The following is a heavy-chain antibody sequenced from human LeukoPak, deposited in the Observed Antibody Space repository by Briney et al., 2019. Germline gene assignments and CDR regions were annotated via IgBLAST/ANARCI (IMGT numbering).Heavy chain of an antibody. V-gene: IGHV4-4*02. Sequence: SETLSLTCALSVGSITSSNWWSGVRQPPGKGRDWFGEFYLSGGTNSNPSPRSRGTISVDKYKNQFSLKLSSVTAADTAVYYCAREATVTLTYYYYYMDVWGKGTTVTISS. CDR2: FYLSGGT. J-gene: IGHJ6*03. D-gene: IGHD4-17*01. CDR1: VGSITSSNW. CDR3: AREATVTLTYYYYYMDV.